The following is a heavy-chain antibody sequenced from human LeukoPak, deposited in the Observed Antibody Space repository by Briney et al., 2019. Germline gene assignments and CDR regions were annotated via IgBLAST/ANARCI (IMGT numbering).Heavy chain of an antibody. V-gene: IGHV3-74*01. J-gene: IGHJ4*02. CDR1: GFTFSRYW. D-gene: IGHD6-19*01. Sequence: PGGSLRLSCAASGFTFSRYWMHWVRQAPGKGLVWVSRINHDGSAATYADSVEGRFTISRDNAKNTLYLQMNSLRAEDTAIYYCTRAEIAVAGPFGYWGQGTLVTVSS. CDR3: TRAEIAVAGPFGY. CDR2: INHDGSAA.